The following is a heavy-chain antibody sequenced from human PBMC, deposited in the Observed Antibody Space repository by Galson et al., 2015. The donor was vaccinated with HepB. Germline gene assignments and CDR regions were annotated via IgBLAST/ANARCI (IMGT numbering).Heavy chain of an antibody. J-gene: IGHJ6*03. CDR2: INAGSGDT. Sequence: VKVSCKASGYPFSDYPTHWVRQAPGQRPEWMGYINAGSGDTKYSQHFRGRVTFTSDTSASTAYMELSGLTSEDTAVYYCARTFDTYYMDVWGKGTTVTVSS. CDR1: GYPFSDYP. CDR3: ARTFDTYYMDV. V-gene: IGHV1-3*01.